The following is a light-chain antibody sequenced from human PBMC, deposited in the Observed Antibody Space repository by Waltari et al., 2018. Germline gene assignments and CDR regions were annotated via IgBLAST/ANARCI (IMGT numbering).Light chain of an antibody. CDR3: SSYTSSNTLI. CDR1: SSDVGAYSY. CDR2: DVS. V-gene: IGLV2-14*03. Sequence: QSALTQPASVSGSPGQSITISCTGTSSDVGAYSYVSWYQQHPGKAPKLMIYDVSKRPSGVSNRFSGSKSANTASLTISVLQAEDEADYYCSSYTSSNTLIFGGGTTLTVL. J-gene: IGLJ2*01.